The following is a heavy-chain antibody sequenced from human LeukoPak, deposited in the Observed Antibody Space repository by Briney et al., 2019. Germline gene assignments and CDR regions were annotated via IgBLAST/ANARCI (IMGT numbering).Heavy chain of an antibody. Sequence: PSETLSLTCAVSGGSISSSNWWSWVRQPPGKGLEWIGEIYHSGSTNYNPSLKSRVTISVDTSKNQFSLKLSSVTAADTAVYYCATLYSNYEDYYYYYMDVWGKGTTVTVSS. D-gene: IGHD4-11*01. CDR1: GGSISSSNW. CDR3: ATLYSNYEDYYYYYMDV. V-gene: IGHV4-4*02. CDR2: IYHSGST. J-gene: IGHJ6*03.